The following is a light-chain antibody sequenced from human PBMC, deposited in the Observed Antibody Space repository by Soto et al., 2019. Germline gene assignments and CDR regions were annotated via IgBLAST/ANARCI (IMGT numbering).Light chain of an antibody. J-gene: IGKJ1*01. CDR3: QEYNKWPSWT. V-gene: IGKV3D-15*01. CDR1: QNIDNH. Sequence: IVMTQSPATLSLSPGERATLSCRASQNIDNHLAWYQQIPGQAPRLLMYAASTRATGIPARFSSSGSGTEFTLTISSLQSEDFAVYYCQEYNKWPSWTFGRGTKVEIK. CDR2: AAS.